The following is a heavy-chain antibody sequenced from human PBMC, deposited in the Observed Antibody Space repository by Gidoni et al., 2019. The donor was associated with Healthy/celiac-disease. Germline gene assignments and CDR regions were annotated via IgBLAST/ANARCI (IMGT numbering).Heavy chain of an antibody. D-gene: IGHD2-15*01. V-gene: IGHV3-48*03. J-gene: IGHJ4*02. CDR3: ARDTSYCSGGSCYFPLYYFDY. CDR1: GFTFSSSE. Sequence: EVQLVESGGGLVQPGGSLRLSCAASGFTFSSSEMNWVRQAPGKGLEWVSYISSSGSTIYYADSVKGRFTISRDNAKNSLYLQMNSLRAEDTAVYYCARDTSYCSGGSCYFPLYYFDYWGQGTLVTVSS. CDR2: ISSSGSTI.